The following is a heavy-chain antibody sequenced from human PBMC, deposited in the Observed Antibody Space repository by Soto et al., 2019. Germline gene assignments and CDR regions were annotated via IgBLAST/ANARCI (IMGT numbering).Heavy chain of an antibody. Sequence: GGSLRLSCAASGFTFSSDAMSWVRQAPGKGLEWVSAISGSGGSTYYADSVKGRFTISRDNSKNTLYLQMNSLRAEDTAVYYCAKVHTKGIFGLTGYFQHWGQGTLVTVSS. CDR2: ISGSGGST. CDR1: GFTFSSDA. V-gene: IGHV3-23*01. D-gene: IGHD3-3*01. J-gene: IGHJ1*01. CDR3: AKVHTKGIFGLTGYFQH.